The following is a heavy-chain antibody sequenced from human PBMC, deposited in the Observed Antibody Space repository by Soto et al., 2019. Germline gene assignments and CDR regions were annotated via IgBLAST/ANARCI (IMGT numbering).Heavy chain of an antibody. CDR2: LSHDGSEN. CDR3: ARAAAYFYSYYYAMDV. Sequence: GGSLRLSCAASRFTFNKYAINWVRQAPGKGLEWVAVLSHDGSENYYAGSVKGRFTITRDNSKNTLYLQMNSLRTEDTAVYFCARAAAYFYSYYYAMDVWGQGTTVTVSS. CDR1: RFTFNKYA. D-gene: IGHD6-13*01. V-gene: IGHV3-30-3*01. J-gene: IGHJ6*02.